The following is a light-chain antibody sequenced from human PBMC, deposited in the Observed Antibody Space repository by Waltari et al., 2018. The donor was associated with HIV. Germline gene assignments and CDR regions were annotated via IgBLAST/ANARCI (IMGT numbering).Light chain of an antibody. CDR1: SSDIGGF. V-gene: IGLV2-8*01. Sequence: QSALTQPPSASGSPGQSVTISCTGTSSDIGGFVSWYQHHSGKAPKLMIDEVTNRPSGVPDRFSGSTSGNTASLTVSGLQAEDEADYYCGSYTGDESPDVVFGEGTKLTVL. CDR3: GSYTGDESPDVV. CDR2: EVT. J-gene: IGLJ2*01.